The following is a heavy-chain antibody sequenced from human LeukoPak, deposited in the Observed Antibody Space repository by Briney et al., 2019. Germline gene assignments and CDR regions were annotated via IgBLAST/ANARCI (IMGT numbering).Heavy chain of an antibody. CDR1: GFTFSSYS. J-gene: IGHJ5*02. CDR3: ARKFQFASAP. D-gene: IGHD2-21*01. Sequence: GGSLRLSCAASGFTFSSYSMNWVRQAPGKGLEWVSYISSLSSNIYYADSVKGRFTVSRDNGKNSLYLQLNSLRDEDTAIYYCARKFQFASAPWGQGPLVAVSS. CDR2: ISSLSSNI. V-gene: IGHV3-48*02.